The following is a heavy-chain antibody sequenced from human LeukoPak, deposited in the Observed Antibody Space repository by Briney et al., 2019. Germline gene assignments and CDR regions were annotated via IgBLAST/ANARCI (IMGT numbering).Heavy chain of an antibody. Sequence: SGGSLRLSCAASGFTFSSNYMNWVRQAPGKGLGWVSVIYSGGSTYYADSVKGRLTISRDNSKNTLYLQMNSLRAEDTAVYYCAREAVTRNYFDYWGQGTLVTVSS. J-gene: IGHJ4*02. CDR1: GFTFSSNY. CDR2: IYSGGST. D-gene: IGHD4-17*01. CDR3: AREAVTRNYFDY. V-gene: IGHV3-53*01.